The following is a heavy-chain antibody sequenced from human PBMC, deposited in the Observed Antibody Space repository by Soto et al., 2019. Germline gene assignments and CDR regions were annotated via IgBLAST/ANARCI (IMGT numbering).Heavy chain of an antibody. CDR3: AGGLLDMDMIY. J-gene: IGHJ4*02. CDR1: GYPFTNYA. D-gene: IGHD2-2*03. V-gene: IGHV1-18*01. CDR2: ISAYNGNT. Sequence: XSVKVSGKASGYPFTNYAISWVRQAPGQGLEWMGWISAYNGNTNYAQKLQRRVTMPTDTSTSTAYMELRSLRSDDTAVYLCAGGLLDMDMIYWGQGTLVTVSS.